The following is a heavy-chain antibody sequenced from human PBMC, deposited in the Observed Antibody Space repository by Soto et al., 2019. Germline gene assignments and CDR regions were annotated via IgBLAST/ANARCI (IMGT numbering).Heavy chain of an antibody. CDR3: AKVVRADNTSSNFYYYSAMDA. D-gene: IGHD6-6*01. J-gene: IGHJ6*02. CDR2: ISNDGSNK. CDR1: GFSFSTYG. V-gene: IGHV3-30*18. Sequence: QVQMVESGGGVVQPGRSLRLSCAASGFSFSTYGMHWVRQAPGKGLEWMAVISNDGSNKYYADSVKGRFTISRDNSKDTLFLQMNSLKGDDTAVYYCAKVVRADNTSSNFYYYSAMDAWGQGTKVTVSS.